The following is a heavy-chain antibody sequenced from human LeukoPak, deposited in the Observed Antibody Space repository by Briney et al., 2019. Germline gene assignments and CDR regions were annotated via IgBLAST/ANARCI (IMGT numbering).Heavy chain of an antibody. J-gene: IGHJ4*02. D-gene: IGHD2-15*01. Sequence: GGSLRLSCAASGFTFSSYTMNWVRQAPGKGLEWVSSISRSSSYIYYADSMKGRFTISRDNANNSLFLQMNSLRAEDTAVYYCARDKVGGSNDFWGQGTLVTVSS. V-gene: IGHV3-21*01. CDR3: ARDKVGGSNDF. CDR1: GFTFSSYT. CDR2: ISRSSSYI.